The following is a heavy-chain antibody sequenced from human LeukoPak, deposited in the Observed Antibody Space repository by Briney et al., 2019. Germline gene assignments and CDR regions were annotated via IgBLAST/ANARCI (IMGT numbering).Heavy chain of an antibody. CDR1: GFTFSSYW. CDR3: ARDPKLVYYYYGMDV. J-gene: IGHJ6*02. D-gene: IGHD3-10*01. Sequence: GGSLRLSCAASGFTFSSYWMSWVRQAPGKGLEWVANIKQDGSEKYYVDSVKGRFTISRDNAKNSLYLQMNSLRAEDTAVYYCARDPKLVYYYYGMDVWGQGTTVTVPS. CDR2: IKQDGSEK. V-gene: IGHV3-7*01.